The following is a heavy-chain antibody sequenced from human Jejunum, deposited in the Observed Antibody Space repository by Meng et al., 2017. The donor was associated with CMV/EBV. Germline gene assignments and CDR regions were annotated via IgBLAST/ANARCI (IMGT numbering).Heavy chain of an antibody. J-gene: IGHJ4*02. Sequence: SGGCLVEEAGFVRLSCAVYGFSFSRYWMHWVRQAPGKGLVWVVRIYSDGIIINYADSVKGRFTISRDNAKNTLYLQMNSLRAEDTAVYYCAKDRHGGNLGLLDYWGQGTLVTVSS. V-gene: IGHV3-74*01. CDR1: GFSFSRYW. D-gene: IGHD4-23*01. CDR3: AKDRHGGNLGLLDY. CDR2: IYSDGIII.